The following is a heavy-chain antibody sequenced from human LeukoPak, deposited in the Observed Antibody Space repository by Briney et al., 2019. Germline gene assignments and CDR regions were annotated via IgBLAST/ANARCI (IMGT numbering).Heavy chain of an antibody. D-gene: IGHD2-2*01. CDR2: IYYSGST. CDR3: ARIYCSSTSCLDY. J-gene: IGHJ4*02. Sequence: PSETLSLTCTVSGGSINSYYWSWIRQPPGKGLEWIGYIYYSGSTNYNPSLKSRVTISVDTSKNQFSLKLSSVTAADTAVYYCARIYCSSTSCLDYWGQGTLVTVSS. V-gene: IGHV4-59*01. CDR1: GGSINSYY.